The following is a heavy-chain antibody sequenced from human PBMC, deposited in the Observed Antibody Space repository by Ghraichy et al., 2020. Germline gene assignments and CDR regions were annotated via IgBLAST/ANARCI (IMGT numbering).Heavy chain of an antibody. V-gene: IGHV6-1*01. J-gene: IGHJ5*02. D-gene: IGHD6-13*01. CDR2: TYYRSKWYN. Sequence: QTLSLTCAISGDSVSSNSAAWNWIRQSPSRGLEWLGRTYYRSKWYNDYAVSVKSRITINPDTSKNQFSLQLNSVTPEDTAVYYCARGGYSSSLAARPDNWFDPWGQGTLVTVSS. CDR1: GDSVSSNSAA. CDR3: ARGGYSSSLAARPDNWFDP.